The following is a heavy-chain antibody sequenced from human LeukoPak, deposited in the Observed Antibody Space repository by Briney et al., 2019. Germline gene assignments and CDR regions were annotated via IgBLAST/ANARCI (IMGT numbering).Heavy chain of an antibody. J-gene: IGHJ4*02. CDR3: AARHYYGSGSYYKRGFDY. CDR1: GGSFSGYY. Sequence: RSSETLSLTCAVYGGSFSGYYWSWIRQPPGKGLEWIGEINHSGSTNYNPSLKSRVTISVETSKNQFSLKLSSVTAADTAVYYCAARHYYGSGSYYKRGFDYWGQGTLVTVSS. D-gene: IGHD3-10*01. V-gene: IGHV4-34*01. CDR2: INHSGST.